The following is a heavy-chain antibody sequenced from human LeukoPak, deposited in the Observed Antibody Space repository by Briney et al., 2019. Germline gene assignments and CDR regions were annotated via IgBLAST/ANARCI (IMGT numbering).Heavy chain of an antibody. CDR3: ARSAVAGTSSFDY. CDR2: IIPILGIA. J-gene: IGHJ4*02. V-gene: IGHV1-69*04. Sequence: VASVKVSCKASGGTFSSYAISWVRQAPGQGLEWMGRIIPILGIANYAQKFQGRVTITADKSTSTAYMELSSLGSEDTAVYYCARSAVAGTSSFDYWGQGTLVTVSS. CDR1: GGTFSSYA. D-gene: IGHD6-19*01.